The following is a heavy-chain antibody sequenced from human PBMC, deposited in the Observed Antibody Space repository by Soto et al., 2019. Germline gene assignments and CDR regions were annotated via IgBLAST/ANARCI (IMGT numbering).Heavy chain of an antibody. CDR1: GGTFNNYG. CDR3: ASWDYDVLTGYSYDD. Sequence: QVQLVQSGAEVKKPGSSVQVSCKASGGTFNNYGMGWVRQAPGPGLEWMGGIIPMIGRRNYAQKFQGRITLTADASRSTAYMELRSRISDDTAVYYCASWDYDVLTGYSYDDWGQGTLGTVSS. V-gene: IGHV1-69*01. CDR2: IIPMIGRR. J-gene: IGHJ4*02. D-gene: IGHD3-9*01.